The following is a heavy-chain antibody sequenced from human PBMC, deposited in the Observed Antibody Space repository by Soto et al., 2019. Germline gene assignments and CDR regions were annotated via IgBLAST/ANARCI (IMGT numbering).Heavy chain of an antibody. V-gene: IGHV3-33*01. Sequence: GGSLRLSCAASGFTFRNHGMHWVRQAPGKGLEWVAVIWYDGSDEYYADSVKGRFTISRDNSKNTLSLQMNSLTAEDTAVYYCARDIASRRFDYWGQGTVVTVSS. J-gene: IGHJ4*02. D-gene: IGHD6-6*01. CDR2: IWYDGSDE. CDR1: GFTFRNHG. CDR3: ARDIASRRFDY.